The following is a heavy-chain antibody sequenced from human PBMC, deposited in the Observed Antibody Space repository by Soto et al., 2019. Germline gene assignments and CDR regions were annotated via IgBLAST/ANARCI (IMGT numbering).Heavy chain of an antibody. CDR3: ARDGYSASPGMVY. CDR1: GGSISSGGYY. CDR2: IYYSGST. D-gene: IGHD1-26*01. Sequence: SETLSLTCTVSGGSISSGGYYLSWIRQHPGKGLEWIGYIYYSGSTYYNPSLKSRVTISVETSKNQFSLKLSSVTAADTAVYYCARDGYSASPGMVYWGQGTLVAVSS. V-gene: IGHV4-31*03. J-gene: IGHJ4*02.